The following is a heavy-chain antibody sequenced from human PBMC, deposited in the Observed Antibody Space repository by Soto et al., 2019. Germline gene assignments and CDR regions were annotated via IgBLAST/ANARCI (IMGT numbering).Heavy chain of an antibody. Sequence: GGSLRLSCAASGFTFSSYAMHWVRQAPGKGLEWVAVISYDGSNKYYADSVKGRFTISRDNSKNTLYLQMNSLRAEDTAVYYCARASLYYDFWSGYDPFPNWFDPWGQGTLVTVSS. CDR1: GFTFSSYA. D-gene: IGHD3-3*01. CDR2: ISYDGSNK. CDR3: ARASLYYDFWSGYDPFPNWFDP. V-gene: IGHV3-30-3*01. J-gene: IGHJ5*02.